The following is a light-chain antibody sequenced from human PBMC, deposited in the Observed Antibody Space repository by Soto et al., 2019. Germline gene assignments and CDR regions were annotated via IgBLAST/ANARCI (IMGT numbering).Light chain of an antibody. V-gene: IGKV1-5*03. J-gene: IGKJ5*01. Sequence: DIQMTQSPSTLSASVGDRVTITCRASQTISSWLAWYQQKPGKAPNLLIYKASSLESGVPSRFSGSGSGTEFTLTINSLQPDDFAIYYCQQYDTYSYTFGQGTRLENK. CDR1: QTISSW. CDR3: QQYDTYSYT. CDR2: KAS.